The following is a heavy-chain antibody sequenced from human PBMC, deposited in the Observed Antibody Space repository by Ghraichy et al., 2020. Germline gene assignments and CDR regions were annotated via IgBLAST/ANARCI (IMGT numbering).Heavy chain of an antibody. CDR2: INHSGGT. V-gene: IGHV4-34*01. CDR3: ARHAWERGKEGRYYYGSGRNPRYYYYGMDV. J-gene: IGHJ6*02. CDR1: GGSFSGYY. D-gene: IGHD3-10*01. Sequence: SETLSLTCGVYGGSFSGYYWSWIRQPPGKGLEWIGEINHSGGTNYNPSLKSRVSISVDTSNNQFSLKLSSVTAADTAVYYCARHAWERGKEGRYYYGSGRNPRYYYYGMDVWGQGTTVTVSS.